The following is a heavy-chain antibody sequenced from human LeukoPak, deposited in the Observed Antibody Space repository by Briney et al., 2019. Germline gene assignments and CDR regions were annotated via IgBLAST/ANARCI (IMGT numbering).Heavy chain of an antibody. Sequence: GGSLRLSCTASGFTFTSYAMSWVRQAPGKGLERVSVISGSGGSIQYADSVKGRFTVSRDNSKNTLYLLMNSLRAEDTAMYHCARQTGESTNFDNWGQGTLVTVSS. CDR1: GFTFTSYA. V-gene: IGHV3-23*01. CDR3: ARQTGESTNFDN. CDR2: ISGSGGSI. J-gene: IGHJ4*02. D-gene: IGHD2-2*01.